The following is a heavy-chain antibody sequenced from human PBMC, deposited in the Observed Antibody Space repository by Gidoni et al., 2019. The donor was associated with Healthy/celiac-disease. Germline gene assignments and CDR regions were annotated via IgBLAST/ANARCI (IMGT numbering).Heavy chain of an antibody. V-gene: IGHV1-69*06. CDR2: IIPIFGTA. CDR1: GGTFSSYA. Sequence: QVPLVQSGAEVKKPGSSVKVSCKASGGTFSSYAISWVRQAPGQGLEWMGGIIPIFGTANYAQKFQGRVTITADKSTSTAYMELSSLRSEDTAVYYCARAPDYGDYLGAFDIWGKGTMVTVSS. D-gene: IGHD4-17*01. J-gene: IGHJ3*02. CDR3: ARAPDYGDYLGAFDI.